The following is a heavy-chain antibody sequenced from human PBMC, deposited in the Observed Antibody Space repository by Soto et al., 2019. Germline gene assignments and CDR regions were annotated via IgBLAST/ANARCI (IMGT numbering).Heavy chain of an antibody. Sequence: EVQMVESGGGWVQPGGSLRLSCAASGFTFGSYWMYWVRQAPGKGLEWVANIKGDGSEKNYVDSVKGRFTISRDNAKNSLYLQMNSLRVEDTAVYYCASSLLRGQGTLVTVSS. CDR1: GFTFGSYW. CDR2: IKGDGSEK. CDR3: ASSLL. V-gene: IGHV3-7*01. J-gene: IGHJ4*02.